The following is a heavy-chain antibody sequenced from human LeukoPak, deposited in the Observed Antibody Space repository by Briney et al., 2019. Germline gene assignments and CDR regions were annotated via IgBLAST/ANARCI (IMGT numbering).Heavy chain of an antibody. Sequence: SGPTLVNPTQTLTLTCTFSGFSLSASGVGVGWIRQPPGKALEWLALTYWSDDKDYSPSLKSRLTITKDTSKNQVVLTMTNMDPVDTATYYCAHEKSSARVFDSWGQGTLVTVSS. CDR3: AHEKSSARVFDS. CDR1: GFSLSASGVG. J-gene: IGHJ4*02. CDR2: TYWSDDK. D-gene: IGHD2-2*01. V-gene: IGHV2-5*01.